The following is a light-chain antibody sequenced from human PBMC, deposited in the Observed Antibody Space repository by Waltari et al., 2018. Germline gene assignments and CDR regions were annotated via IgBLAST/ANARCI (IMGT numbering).Light chain of an antibody. CDR3: QQYYITPPT. J-gene: IGKJ1*01. V-gene: IGKV4-1*01. Sequence: DIVMTQSPDSLAVSLGEWATINCKSSQRVLYSSNNKNYLAWYQQKPGQPPRLLIYWASTRGSGVPDRFSGSGSGTDFTLTISSLQAEDVAVYYCQQYYITPPTFGQGTKVEIK. CDR1: QRVLYSSNNKNY. CDR2: WAS.